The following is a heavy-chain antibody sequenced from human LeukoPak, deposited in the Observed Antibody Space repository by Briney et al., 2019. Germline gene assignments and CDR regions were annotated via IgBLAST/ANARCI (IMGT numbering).Heavy chain of an antibody. D-gene: IGHD3-22*01. CDR3: AKKTGSYYDSSGYYPFDY. J-gene: IGHJ4*02. CDR1: GFTLSSYS. V-gene: IGHV3-23*01. CDR2: ISGSGGST. Sequence: PGGSLRLSCAASGFTLSSYSMNWVRQAPGKGLEWVSAISGSGGSTYDADCVKGRVTISRDKTKNTGYVQMKSLRAEDTAVYYCAKKTGSYYDSSGYYPFDYWGQGTLVTVSS.